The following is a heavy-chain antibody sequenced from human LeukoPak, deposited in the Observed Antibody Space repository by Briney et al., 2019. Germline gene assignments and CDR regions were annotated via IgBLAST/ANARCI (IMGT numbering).Heavy chain of an antibody. CDR3: ARVRYTPDY. CDR2: IKQDGSEK. CDR1: GFTFSSYW. J-gene: IGHJ4*02. V-gene: IGHV3-7*01. Sequence: GGSLRLSCTACGFTFSSYWMSWVRQAPGKGLEWVANIKQDGSEKYYVDSVKGRFTISRDNAKNSLYLQMNSLRAEDTAVYYCARVRYTPDYWGQGTLVTVSS. D-gene: IGHD1-14*01.